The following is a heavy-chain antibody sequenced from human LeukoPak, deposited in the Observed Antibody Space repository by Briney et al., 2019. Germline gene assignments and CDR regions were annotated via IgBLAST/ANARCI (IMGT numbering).Heavy chain of an antibody. CDR2: INPNSGGT. D-gene: IGHD2-15*01. Sequence: ASVKVSCKASGYTFTTYYMYWVRQAPGQGLEWMGWINPNSGGTNYAQKFQGRVTMTRDTSISTAYMELSRLRSDDTAVYYFAREGGGDCSGGSCYRFDPWGQGTLVTVSS. V-gene: IGHV1-2*02. J-gene: IGHJ5*02. CDR3: AREGGGDCSGGSCYRFDP. CDR1: GYTFTTYY.